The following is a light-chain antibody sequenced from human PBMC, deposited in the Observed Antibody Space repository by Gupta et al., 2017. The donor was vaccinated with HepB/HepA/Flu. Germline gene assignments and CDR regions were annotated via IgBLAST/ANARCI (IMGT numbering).Light chain of an antibody. CDR3: SSYAGSTPVV. Sequence: QSALTQPPSASGPPGHSVTISCTRTSNDVGGYNYLSWYQPHPGQAPRLIIYEVSKRPSGVPVRFSGSESGNTASLTVSGLQAEDEADYYCSSYAGSTPVVFGGGTKVTVL. CDR2: EVS. CDR1: SNDVGGYNY. V-gene: IGLV2-8*01. J-gene: IGLJ3*02.